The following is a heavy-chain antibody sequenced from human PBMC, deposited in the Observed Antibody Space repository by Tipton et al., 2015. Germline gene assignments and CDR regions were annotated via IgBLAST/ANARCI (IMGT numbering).Heavy chain of an antibody. CDR1: GASLSGGTYY. CDR3: ARGLLLWFGMSDY. CDR2: IYHSGNT. V-gene: IGHV4-61*01. D-gene: IGHD3-10*01. J-gene: IGHJ4*02. Sequence: TLSLTCAVSGASLSGGTYYWSWIRQPPGKAPEWIGYIYHSGNTYYNPSLGSRVTISVDTSKNQFSLKLNSVTAADTAVYYCARGLLLWFGMSDYWGRGTLVTVSS.